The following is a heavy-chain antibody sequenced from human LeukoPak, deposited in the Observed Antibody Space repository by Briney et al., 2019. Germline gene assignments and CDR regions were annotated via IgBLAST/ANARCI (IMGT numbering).Heavy chain of an antibody. CDR3: ARDRRGGVRGVMFDPRTYYYYGMDV. CDR2: IYYSGST. CDR1: GGSISSSSYY. D-gene: IGHD3-10*01. J-gene: IGHJ6*02. V-gene: IGHV4-39*07. Sequence: PSETLSLTCTVSGGSISSSSYYWGWIRQPPGKGLEWIGSIYYSGSTYYNPSLKSRVTISVDTSKNQFSLKLSSVTAADTAVYYCARDRRGGVRGVMFDPRTYYYYGMDVWGQGTTVTVSS.